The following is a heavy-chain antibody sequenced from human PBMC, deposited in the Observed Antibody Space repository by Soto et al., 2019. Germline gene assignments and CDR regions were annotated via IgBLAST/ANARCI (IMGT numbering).Heavy chain of an antibody. CDR1: GFTFSSYA. J-gene: IGHJ4*02. CDR2: ISGSGGST. V-gene: IGHV3-23*01. D-gene: IGHD2-15*01. CDR3: ARRCSGGSCYPPSPMSY. Sequence: EVQLLESGGGLVQPGGSLRLSCAASGFTFSSYAMSWVRQAPGKGLEWVSAISGSGGSTYYADSVKGRFTISRDNSKNTLYLQMNSLRAEDTAVYYCARRCSGGSCYPPSPMSYWGQGTLVTVSS.